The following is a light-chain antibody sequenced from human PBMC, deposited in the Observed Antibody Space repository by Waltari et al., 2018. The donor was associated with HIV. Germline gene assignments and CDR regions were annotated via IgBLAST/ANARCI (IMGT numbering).Light chain of an antibody. J-gene: IGLJ2*01. CDR2: RNE. CDR1: SSNIGSYY. CDR3: AAWDGSHVV. Sequence: QSVLTQPPSASGTPGQRVTISCSGSSSNIGSYYVYWYQQLPGTAPKPLLYRNEPLPSGCPDRFSGSKSVTAASLAISGLRSEDEADYYCAAWDGSHVVFGGGTKLTVL. V-gene: IGLV1-47*01.